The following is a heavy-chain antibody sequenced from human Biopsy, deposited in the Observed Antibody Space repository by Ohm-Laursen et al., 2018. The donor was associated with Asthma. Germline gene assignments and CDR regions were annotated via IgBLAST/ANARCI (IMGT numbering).Heavy chain of an antibody. CDR1: GFTFSSSA. CDR3: AKDFRGIAVAGDRGFDY. D-gene: IGHD6-19*01. Sequence: SLRLSCTAFGFTFSSSAMSWVRQAPGKGLERVSAITGSGGTTYYAGSVRGRFTISRDNSKSTLFLQMDSLSAEDTAVYYCAKDFRGIAVAGDRGFDYWGQGTLVTVSS. CDR2: ITGSGGTT. J-gene: IGHJ4*02. V-gene: IGHV3-23*01.